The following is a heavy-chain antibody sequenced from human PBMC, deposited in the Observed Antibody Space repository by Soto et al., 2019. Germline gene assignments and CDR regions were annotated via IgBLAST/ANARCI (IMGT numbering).Heavy chain of an antibody. V-gene: IGHV3-30-3*01. Sequence: QVQLVESGGGVVQPGGSLRLSCIASGFTFTSYPMHWVRQAPGKGLEWVAFISFDGSKRDSADSVKGRFTISRDNSKNRLYLQMNSLRAEDTAVYYCASDLVGASDSYGLDVWGQGTPVTVSS. CDR3: ASDLVGASDSYGLDV. D-gene: IGHD1-26*01. CDR1: GFTFTSYP. J-gene: IGHJ6*02. CDR2: ISFDGSKR.